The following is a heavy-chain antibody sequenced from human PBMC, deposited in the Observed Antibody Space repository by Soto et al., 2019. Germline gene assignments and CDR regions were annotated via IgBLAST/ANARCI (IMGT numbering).Heavy chain of an antibody. D-gene: IGHD5-12*01. Sequence: QVQLQESGPGLVKPSQTLSLTCTVSGGSISSGGYYWSWIRQHPGKSLEWIGYIYYSGSTYYNPSLKSRVTISVDTSKNQFSLKLSSVTAADTAVYYCARETSRDGYKSYWYFDLWGRGTLVTVSS. V-gene: IGHV4-31*03. CDR3: ARETSRDGYKSYWYFDL. CDR1: GGSISSGGYY. J-gene: IGHJ2*01. CDR2: IYYSGST.